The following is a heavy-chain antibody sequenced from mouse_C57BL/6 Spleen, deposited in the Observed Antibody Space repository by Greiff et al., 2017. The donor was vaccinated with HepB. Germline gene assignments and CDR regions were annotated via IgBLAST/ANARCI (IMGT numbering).Heavy chain of an antibody. Sequence: VQLQQSGAELVKPGASVKLSCTASGFNIQDYYMHWVKQRTEQGLEWIGRIDPEDGETKYAPKFQGKATITADTSSNTAYLQLSSLTSEDTAVYYCARSLITTVVVDAMDYWGQGTSVTVSS. CDR2: IDPEDGET. CDR3: ARSLITTVVVDAMDY. V-gene: IGHV14-2*01. D-gene: IGHD1-1*01. CDR1: GFNIQDYY. J-gene: IGHJ4*01.